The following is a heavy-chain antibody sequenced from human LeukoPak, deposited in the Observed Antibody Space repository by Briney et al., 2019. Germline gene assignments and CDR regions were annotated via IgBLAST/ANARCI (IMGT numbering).Heavy chain of an antibody. CDR1: GGSISSGSYY. V-gene: IGHV4-61*02. CDR2: IYTSGST. J-gene: IGHJ6*03. D-gene: IGHD3-10*01. Sequence: SETLSLTCTVSGGSISSGSYYWSWIRQPAGKGLEWIGRIYTSGSTNYNPSLKSRVTISVDTSKNQFSLKLSSVTAADTAVYYCERAARFGFGELPGYYYYYMDVWGKGTTVTVSS. CDR3: ERAARFGFGELPGYYYYYMDV.